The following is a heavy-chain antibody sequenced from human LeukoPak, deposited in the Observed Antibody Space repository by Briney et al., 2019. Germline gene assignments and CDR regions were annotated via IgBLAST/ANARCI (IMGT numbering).Heavy chain of an antibody. CDR2: ISGSGGST. J-gene: IGHJ4*02. V-gene: IGHV3-23*01. Sequence: GGSLRLSCAASGFTFSSYAMSWVRQAPGKGLEWVSAISGSGGSTYYADSVQGRFTISRDNAKNTLFLQMNTLRAEDTAVYYCASHYASGSSSGYWGQGTLVTVSS. D-gene: IGHD3-10*01. CDR1: GFTFSSYA. CDR3: ASHYASGSSSGY.